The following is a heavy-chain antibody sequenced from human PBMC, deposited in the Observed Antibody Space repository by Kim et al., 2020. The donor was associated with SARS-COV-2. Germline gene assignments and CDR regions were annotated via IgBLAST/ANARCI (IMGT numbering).Heavy chain of an antibody. D-gene: IGHD6-19*01. CDR3: ARAVNFDY. J-gene: IGHJ4*02. CDR2: GIT. Sequence: GITNVNPSLKSRVTISLDKVKNELSLNLYSVTAADTAVYYCARAVNFDYWGQGALVTVSS. V-gene: IGHV4-59*01.